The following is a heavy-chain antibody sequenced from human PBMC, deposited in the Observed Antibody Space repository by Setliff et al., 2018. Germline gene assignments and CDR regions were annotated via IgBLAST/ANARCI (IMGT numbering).Heavy chain of an antibody. D-gene: IGHD6-13*01. CDR1: GYTFARYY. V-gene: IGHV1-46*01. Sequence: ASVKVSCKASGYTFARYYMYWVRQARGQGPEWMGIINIGGGSTTYADRFQGRVTMTSDTSTTTIYMELASLTSDDTAVYYCARGGDAATGRKGVFEYWGQGTLVTVS. CDR3: ARGGDAATGRKGVFEY. CDR2: INIGGGST. J-gene: IGHJ4*02.